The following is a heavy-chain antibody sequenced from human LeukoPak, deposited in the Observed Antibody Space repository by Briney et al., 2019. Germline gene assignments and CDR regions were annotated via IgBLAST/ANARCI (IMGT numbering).Heavy chain of an antibody. Sequence: ASVKVSCKASGYTFTSYYMHWVRQAPGQGLEWMGIINPSGGSTSYAQKFQGRVTMTRDMSTSTVYMELSSLRSEDTAVYYCARDPRIAAAGENYYYYYYMDVWGKGTTVTVSS. D-gene: IGHD6-13*01. CDR2: INPSGGST. CDR1: GYTFTSYY. CDR3: ARDPRIAAAGENYYYYYYMDV. J-gene: IGHJ6*03. V-gene: IGHV1-46*01.